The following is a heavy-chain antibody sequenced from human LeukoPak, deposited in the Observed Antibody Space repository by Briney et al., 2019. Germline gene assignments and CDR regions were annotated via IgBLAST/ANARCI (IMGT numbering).Heavy chain of an antibody. D-gene: IGHD2-2*01. CDR2: IKSRGCT. J-gene: IGHJ6*03. CDR3: AREIVVLPATTYYYYYSMDV. CDR1: GGSISSHY. V-gene: IGHV4-4*07. Sequence: SPTLSLTCTVSGGSISSHYWTWIRQPAGKGLEWIGRIKSRGCTNYNPSLNSRVAMSVDTSKNQFSLKLSSVTAADTAMYYCAREIVVLPATTYYYYYSMDVWGKGTTVTVSS.